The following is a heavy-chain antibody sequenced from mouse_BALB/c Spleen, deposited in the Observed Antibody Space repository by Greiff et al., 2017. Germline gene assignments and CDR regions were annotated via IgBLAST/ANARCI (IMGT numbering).Heavy chain of an antibody. J-gene: IGHJ1*01. V-gene: IGHV1S81*02. CDR1: GYTFTSYY. CDR3: TRGTGYFDV. CDR2: INPSNGGT. D-gene: IGHD3-3*01. Sequence: QVQLKQSGAELVKPGASVKLSCKASGYTFTSYYMYWVKQRPGQGLEWIGEINPSNGGTNFNEKFKSKATLTVDKSSSTAYMQLSSLTSEDSAVYYCTRGTGYFDVWGAGTTVTVSS.